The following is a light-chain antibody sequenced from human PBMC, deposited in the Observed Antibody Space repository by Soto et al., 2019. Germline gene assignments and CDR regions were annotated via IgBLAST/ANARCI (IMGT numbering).Light chain of an antibody. J-gene: IGKJ4*01. V-gene: IGKV1-12*01. CDR3: QQSNSFPLT. Sequence: DIQMTQSPSSVSASVGDRVTITCRASQGISSRLAWYQQKPGKAPNLLIYAASSLQSGVPSRFSGSGSETDFTLTIGSLQPEDFATYVCQQSNSFPLTFGGGTKVEIK. CDR1: QGISSR. CDR2: AAS.